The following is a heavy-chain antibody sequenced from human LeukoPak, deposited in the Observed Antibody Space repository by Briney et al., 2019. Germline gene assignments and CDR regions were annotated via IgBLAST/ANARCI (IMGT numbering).Heavy chain of an antibody. Sequence: PGRSLRLSCAASGFTFSSFGMHWVRQAPGKGLEWVAVISYDGSNKYYADSVKGRFTISRDNSKNTLYLQMNSLRAEDTAVYYCAKDAGDLWLESSNSRGVVTATQDYWGQGTLVTVSS. CDR1: GFTFSSFG. D-gene: IGHD2-21*02. CDR2: ISYDGSNK. V-gene: IGHV3-30*18. CDR3: AKDAGDLWLESSNSRGVVTATQDY. J-gene: IGHJ4*02.